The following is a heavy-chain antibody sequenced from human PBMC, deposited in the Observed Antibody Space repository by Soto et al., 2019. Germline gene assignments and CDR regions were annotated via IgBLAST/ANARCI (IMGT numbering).Heavy chain of an antibody. V-gene: IGHV1-18*01. CDR3: ARGGLYWYYDL. CDR1: GYTFINYG. D-gene: IGHD3-16*01. CDR2: TNPYNGNT. J-gene: IGHJ2*01. Sequence: QVQLVQSGAEVKNPGASVKVSCKASGYTFINYGITWVRQAPGQGLEWMGWTNPYNGNTNYAQNLQGRVTLTTETAPTTASMGLRSLTSDDTAVYYGARGGLYWYYDLGGRGTLVTVSS.